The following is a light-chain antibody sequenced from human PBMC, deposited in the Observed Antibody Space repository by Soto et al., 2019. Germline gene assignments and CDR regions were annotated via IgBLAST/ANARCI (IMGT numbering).Light chain of an antibody. CDR2: GTS. V-gene: IGKV3-20*01. Sequence: EIVLTQSPGTLSVSPGERATLSCRASQTISSNNLAWYQQKPGQAPSLLIYGTSSRATGIPDRFSGSGSGTDFTLTLSRLEPEDSAIYYCQQYISWTFGQGTKVEI. CDR3: QQYISWT. CDR1: QTISSNN. J-gene: IGKJ1*01.